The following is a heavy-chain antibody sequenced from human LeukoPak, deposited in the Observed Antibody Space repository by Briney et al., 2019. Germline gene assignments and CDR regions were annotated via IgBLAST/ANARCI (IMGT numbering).Heavy chain of an antibody. Sequence: KTGGSLRLSCAASGFTFSDYYMGWIRQAPGKGLEWVSYISSSSSYTNYADSVKGRFTISRDNAKNSLYLQMNSLRAEDTAVYYCARWNSGMTTVTTIPRYYYYGMDVWGQGTTVTVSS. D-gene: IGHD4-17*01. CDR1: GFTFSDYY. J-gene: IGHJ6*02. V-gene: IGHV3-11*03. CDR2: ISSSSSYT. CDR3: ARWNSGMTTVTTIPRYYYYGMDV.